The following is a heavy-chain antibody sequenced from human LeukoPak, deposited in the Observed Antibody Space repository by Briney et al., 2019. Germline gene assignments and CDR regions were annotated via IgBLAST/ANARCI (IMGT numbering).Heavy chain of an antibody. CDR1: GFVFSDYY. Sequence: GGSLRLSCAASGFVFSDYYMTWVRQAPGKGLEWVSYISNTETSLDYADSVKGRFTISRDNAKNSLYLQLNSLRAEDTAVYYCARLSSYRYSGYDVFDFWGQGTLVTVAS. D-gene: IGHD5-12*01. V-gene: IGHV3-11*01. CDR2: ISNTETSL. CDR3: ARLSSYRYSGYDVFDF. J-gene: IGHJ4*02.